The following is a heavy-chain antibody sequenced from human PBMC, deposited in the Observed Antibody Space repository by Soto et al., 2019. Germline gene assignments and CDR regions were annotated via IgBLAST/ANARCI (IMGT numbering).Heavy chain of an antibody. CDR1: GFTFSSYG. J-gene: IGHJ4*02. V-gene: IGHV3-33*01. Sequence: QVQLVESGGGVVQPGRSLRLSCAASGFTFSSYGMHWVRQAPGKGLEWVAVIWYDGSNKYYADSVKGRFTISRDNSKNTLYLKMNSLRAEDTAVYYCARDHNDGSALCYWGQGTLVTVSS. CDR2: IWYDGSNK. D-gene: IGHD1-1*01. CDR3: ARDHNDGSALCY.